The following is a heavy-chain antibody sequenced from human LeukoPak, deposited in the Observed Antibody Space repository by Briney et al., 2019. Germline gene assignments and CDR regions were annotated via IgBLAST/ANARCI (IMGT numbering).Heavy chain of an antibody. J-gene: IGHJ6*02. D-gene: IGHD3-10*01. CDR3: ARRGSRSYYYYGMDV. CDR1: GGSISSSRDY. V-gene: IGHV4-39*01. Sequence: SETLSLTCTVSGGSISSSRDYWGWIRQPPGKGLEWIGSIYYSGSTYYNPSLKSRVTISVDTSKNQFSLKLSSVTAADTAVYYCARRGSRSYYYYGMDVWGQGTTVTVSS. CDR2: IYYSGST.